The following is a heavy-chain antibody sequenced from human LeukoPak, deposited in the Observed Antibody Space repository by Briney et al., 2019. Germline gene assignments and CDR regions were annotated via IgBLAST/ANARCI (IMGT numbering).Heavy chain of an antibody. D-gene: IGHD1-26*01. Sequence: GASVKVSCKASGYTFTSYAMHWVRQAPGQRLEWMGWINAGNGNTKYSQKFQGRVTITRDTSASTAYMELSSLRSEDTAVYYCATDPRMSVVGAHDYWGQGTLVTVSS. CDR3: ATDPRMSVVGAHDY. CDR1: GYTFTSYA. CDR2: INAGNGNT. V-gene: IGHV1-3*01. J-gene: IGHJ4*02.